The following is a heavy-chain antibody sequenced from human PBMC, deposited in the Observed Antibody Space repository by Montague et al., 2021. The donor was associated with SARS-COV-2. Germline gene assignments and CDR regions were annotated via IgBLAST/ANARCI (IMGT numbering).Heavy chain of an antibody. Sequence: SETLSLTCTVSGGSISSYYWSWIRQPPGKGLEWIGYIFNSGSTNXNPSLKSRVTISVDTSKNQLSLRLRSVTAADTAVYYCVRVGVSNWYSFFDYWDQGTLVTVSS. CDR2: IFNSGST. CDR1: GGSISSYY. D-gene: IGHD6-13*01. V-gene: IGHV4-59*01. CDR3: VRVGVSNWYSFFDY. J-gene: IGHJ4*02.